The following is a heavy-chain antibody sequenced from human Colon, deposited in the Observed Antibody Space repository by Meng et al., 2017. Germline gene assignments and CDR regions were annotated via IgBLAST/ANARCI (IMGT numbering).Heavy chain of an antibody. J-gene: IGHJ5*02. D-gene: IGHD3-22*01. CDR2: IGHSGFT. CDR3: VRSSAWVRTGFDP. Sequence: QVQLQESGPRLVRPSQTLSLTCTVSGGSISSGIFWIWIRQPPGKGLEWIGSIGHSGFTYYTPSVKSRVTVSIDTSKSQFSLKLTSVTAADTAVYFCVRSSAWVRTGFDPWGQGTLVTVSS. CDR1: GGSISSGIF. V-gene: IGHV4-38-2*02.